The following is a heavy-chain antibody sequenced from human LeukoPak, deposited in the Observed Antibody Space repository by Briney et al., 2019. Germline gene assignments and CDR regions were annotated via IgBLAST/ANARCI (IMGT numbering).Heavy chain of an antibody. Sequence: SETLSLTCTVSGGSISTYYWSWIRQPAGKGLEWIVRIYTSGSTSYNPSLKSRVTMSVDTSKNQFSLKLTSVTAADTAMYYCARAPSADLYFDCWGQGTLVTVSS. J-gene: IGHJ4*02. V-gene: IGHV4-4*07. CDR2: IYTSGST. CDR1: GGSISTYY. CDR3: ARAPSADLYFDC.